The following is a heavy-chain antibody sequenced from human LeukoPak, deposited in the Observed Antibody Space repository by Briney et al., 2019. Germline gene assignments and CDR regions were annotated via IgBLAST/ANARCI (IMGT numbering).Heavy chain of an antibody. V-gene: IGHV2-70*11. CDR3: ARIPGYSGSYYYFDY. CDR2: IDWDDDK. Sequence: SGPTLVKPTQTLTLTCTFSGFSLSTSGMCVSWIRQPPGKALEWLARIDWDDDKYYSTSLKTRLTISKDTSKTQVVLTMTNMDPVDTATYYCARIPGYSGSYYYFDYWGQGTLVTVSS. J-gene: IGHJ4*02. D-gene: IGHD1-26*01. CDR1: GFSLSTSGMC.